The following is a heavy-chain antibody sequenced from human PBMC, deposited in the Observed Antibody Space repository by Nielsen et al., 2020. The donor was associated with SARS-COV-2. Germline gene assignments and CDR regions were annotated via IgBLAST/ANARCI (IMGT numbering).Heavy chain of an antibody. Sequence: GGSLRLSCAASGFTFSSYGMHWVRQAPGKGLEWVAVISYDGSNKYYADSAKGRFTISRDNSKNTLYLQMNSLRAEDTAVYYCAKDAAADPFDYWGQGTLVTVSS. V-gene: IGHV3-30*18. CDR3: AKDAAADPFDY. J-gene: IGHJ4*02. CDR1: GFTFSSYG. CDR2: ISYDGSNK. D-gene: IGHD6-13*01.